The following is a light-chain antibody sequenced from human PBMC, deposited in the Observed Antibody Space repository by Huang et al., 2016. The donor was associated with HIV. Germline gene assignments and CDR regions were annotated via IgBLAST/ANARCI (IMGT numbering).Light chain of an antibody. J-gene: IGKJ4*01. Sequence: IVLTQSPATLSWYPGERVTLSCKASQDIGNYLAWYQQKLGQAPRLLIYDASNRATGIPVRFSGSGSGTDFTLSISILESDDFAVYFCQQRFNGVTFGGGTKVEV. CDR3: QQRFNGVT. V-gene: IGKV3-11*01. CDR1: QDIGNY. CDR2: DAS.